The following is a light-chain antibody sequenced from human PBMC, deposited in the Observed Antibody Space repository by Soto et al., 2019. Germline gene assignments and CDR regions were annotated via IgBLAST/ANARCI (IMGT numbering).Light chain of an antibody. CDR1: QRVSGGF. V-gene: IGKV3D-20*01. CDR2: DTS. J-gene: IGKJ1*01. Sequence: DIVLTQSPATLSLSPGERATLYCGASQRVSGGFLAWYQQKPGLAPRLILYDTSFRATGIPDRFSGGGSGTGFTLTISRLDPEDCEVYYCLLYCSSSSFGQGTKVEMK. CDR3: LLYCSSSS.